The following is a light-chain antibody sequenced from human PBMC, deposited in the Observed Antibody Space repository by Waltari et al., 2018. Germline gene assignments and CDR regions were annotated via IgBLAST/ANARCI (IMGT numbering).Light chain of an antibody. CDR2: AAS. Sequence: DIQSTQSPTSLSASVRDCATITVRASQCISNSLALYQQKPGKAPKLLLYAASRLENGVPSRFSGSGSGTDYTLTISSLQPEDFATYYCQQYYSIALNFGGGTKVEIK. J-gene: IGKJ4*01. CDR1: QCISNS. CDR3: QQYYSIALN. V-gene: IGKV1-NL1*01.